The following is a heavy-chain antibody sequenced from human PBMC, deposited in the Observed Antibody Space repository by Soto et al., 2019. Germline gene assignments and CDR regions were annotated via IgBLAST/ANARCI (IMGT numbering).Heavy chain of an antibody. D-gene: IGHD6-19*01. J-gene: IGHJ1*01. V-gene: IGHV4-39*01. CDR1: GGSISSSSYY. CDR2: IYYSGST. CDR3: ARQVRYSSGWLLGYFQH. Sequence: QLQLQESGPGLLKPSETLSLTCTVSGGSISSSSYYWGWIRQPPGKGLEWIGSIYYSGSTYYNPSLKSRVTISVDTSKNQFSLKLSSVTAADTAVYYCARQVRYSSGWLLGYFQHWGQGTLVTVSS.